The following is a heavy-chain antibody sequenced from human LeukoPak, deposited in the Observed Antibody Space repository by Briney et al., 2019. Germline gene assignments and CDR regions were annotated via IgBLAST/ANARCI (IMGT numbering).Heavy chain of an antibody. CDR1: GFTFSSYG. Sequence: GGTLRLSCAGSGFTFSSYGMHWVRQAPGKGLEWVAFIRYDGSNKYYADSVKGRFTISRDNSKNTLYLQMNSLRAEDTAVYYCAKGSVHCSSTSCYSWNWYFDLWGRGTLVTVSS. J-gene: IGHJ2*01. V-gene: IGHV3-30*02. CDR2: IRYDGSNK. CDR3: AKGSVHCSSTSCYSWNWYFDL. D-gene: IGHD2-2*01.